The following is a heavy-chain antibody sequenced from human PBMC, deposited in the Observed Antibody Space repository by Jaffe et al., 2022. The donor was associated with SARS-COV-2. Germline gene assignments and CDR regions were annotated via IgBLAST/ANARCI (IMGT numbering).Heavy chain of an antibody. Sequence: EVQLVESGGGLVQPGGSLRLSCAASGFTFSSYAMHWVRQAPGKGLEYVSAISSNGGSTYYANSVKGRFTISRDNSKNTLYLQMGSLRAEDMAVYYCARGHYLDSGRGPLRGTDYWGQGTLVTVSS. D-gene: IGHD3-16*01. CDR2: ISSNGGST. CDR3: ARGHYLDSGRGPLRGTDY. J-gene: IGHJ4*02. CDR1: GFTFSSYA. V-gene: IGHV3-64*01.